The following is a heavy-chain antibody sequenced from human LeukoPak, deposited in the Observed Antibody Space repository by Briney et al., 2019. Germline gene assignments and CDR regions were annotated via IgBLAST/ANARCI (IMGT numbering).Heavy chain of an antibody. CDR1: GYTFTGYY. D-gene: IGHD2-8*01. V-gene: IGHV1-2*06. CDR2: INPNSGGT. J-gene: IGHJ4*02. CDR3: ARDRGYCTNGVCYYFDY. Sequence: ASVKVSCKASGYTFTGYYMHWVRQAPGQGLEWMGRINPNSGGTNYAQKFQGRVTMTRDTSISTAYMELRSLRSDDTAVYYCARDRGYCTNGVCYYFDYWGQGTLVTVSS.